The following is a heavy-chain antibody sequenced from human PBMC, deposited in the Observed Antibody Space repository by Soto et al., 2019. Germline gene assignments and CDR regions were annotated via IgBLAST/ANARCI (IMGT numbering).Heavy chain of an antibody. CDR2: IYPGDSDT. D-gene: IGHD3-9*01. CDR3: ATSRQDILTGYYTAILDY. J-gene: IGHJ4*02. CDR1: GYSFTSYW. V-gene: IGHV5-51*01. Sequence: GESLKISCKGSGYSFTSYWIGWVRQMPGKGLEWMGIIYPGDSDTRYSPSFQGQVTISADKSISTAYLQWSSLKASDTSMYYCATSRQDILTGYYTAILDYWGQGTLVTVSS.